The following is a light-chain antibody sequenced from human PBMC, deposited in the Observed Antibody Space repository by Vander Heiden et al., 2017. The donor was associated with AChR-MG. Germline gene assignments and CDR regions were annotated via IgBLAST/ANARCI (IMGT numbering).Light chain of an antibody. Sequence: EIVMTQSPATLSVSPGERATLSCRASQSVSSNLAWYQQKPGQAPRLLIYGASTRATGIPARFSGSGSGTEFTLTISSLQSEDFAVYYCQQYNNWRSFMYTFGQGTKLEIK. CDR3: QQYNNWRSFMYT. CDR1: QSVSSN. CDR2: GAS. J-gene: IGKJ2*01. V-gene: IGKV3-15*01.